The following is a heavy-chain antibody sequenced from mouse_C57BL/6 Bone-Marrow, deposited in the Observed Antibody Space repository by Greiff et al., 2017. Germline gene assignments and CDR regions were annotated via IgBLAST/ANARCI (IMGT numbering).Heavy chain of an antibody. D-gene: IGHD2-1*01. V-gene: IGHV1-64*01. J-gene: IGHJ2*01. Sequence: QVQLQQPGAELVKPGASVKLSCKASGYTFTSYWMHWVKQRPGQGLEWIGMIHPNSGSTNYNEKFKSKATLTVDKSSSTAYMQLSSLTSEDSAVYYCAREEIYSYYLDYWGQGTTLTVSS. CDR3: AREEIYSYYLDY. CDR2: IHPNSGST. CDR1: GYTFTSYW.